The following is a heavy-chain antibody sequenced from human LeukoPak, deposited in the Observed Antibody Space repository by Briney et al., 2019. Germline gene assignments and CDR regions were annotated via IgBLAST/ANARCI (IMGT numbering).Heavy chain of an antibody. CDR1: GGSMSSYY. Sequence: SETLSLTCTVSGGSMSSYYWSFIRQPAGKGLEWIGRIHTSGTTYYNPSLKSRITMSVDTSKNQFSLRLTSVTAADTAVYYCARGDYYDGGGRNWFDPWGQGTLVTVSS. J-gene: IGHJ5*02. CDR2: IHTSGTT. D-gene: IGHD3-16*01. CDR3: ARGDYYDGGGRNWFDP. V-gene: IGHV4-4*07.